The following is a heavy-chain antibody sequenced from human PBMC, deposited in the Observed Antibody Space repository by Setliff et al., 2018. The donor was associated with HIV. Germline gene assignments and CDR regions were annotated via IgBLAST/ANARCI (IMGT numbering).Heavy chain of an antibody. CDR1: GGTFSSYA. V-gene: IGHV1-69*10. CDR2: IIPILGIA. D-gene: IGHD3-10*01. Sequence: SVKVSCKASGGTFSSYAISWVRQAPGQGLEWMGGIIPILGIANYAQKFQGRVTITADKSTSTAYMDLRSLRSEDTAVYYCARLVWFGEGGGVWGQGTTVTVSS. CDR3: ARLVWFGEGGGV. J-gene: IGHJ6*02.